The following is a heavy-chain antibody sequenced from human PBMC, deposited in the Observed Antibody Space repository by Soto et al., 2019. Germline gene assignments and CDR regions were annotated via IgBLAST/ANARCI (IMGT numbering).Heavy chain of an antibody. CDR1: GFTFSSYG. Sequence: QVQLVESGGGVVQPGRSLRLSCAASGFTFSSYGMHWVRQAPGKGLEWVAVIWYDGSNKYYADSVKGRFTISRDNSKNTLYLQMNRLRVEDTAVYYCARDGSGDRHAFDIWGQGRMVTVSS. V-gene: IGHV3-33*01. J-gene: IGHJ3*02. D-gene: IGHD3-10*01. CDR3: ARDGSGDRHAFDI. CDR2: IWYDGSNK.